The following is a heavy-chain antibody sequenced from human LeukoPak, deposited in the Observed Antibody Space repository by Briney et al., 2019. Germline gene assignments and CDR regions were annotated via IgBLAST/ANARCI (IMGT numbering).Heavy chain of an antibody. V-gene: IGHV1-46*01. CDR1: GYTFTSYY. J-gene: IGHJ4*02. CDR2: INPSGGST. Sequence: ASAKVSCKASGYTFTSYYMHWVRQAPGQGLEWMGIINPSGGSTSYAQKFQGRVTMTRDTSTSTVYMELSSLRSEDTAVYYCASSSSSIYFDYWGQGTLVTVSS. CDR3: ASSSSSIYFDY. D-gene: IGHD6-13*01.